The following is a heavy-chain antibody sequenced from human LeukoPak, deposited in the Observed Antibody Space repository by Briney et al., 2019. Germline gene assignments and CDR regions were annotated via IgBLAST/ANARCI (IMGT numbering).Heavy chain of an antibody. CDR2: ISYDGSNI. CDR1: GFTFSSYG. Sequence: GGSLRLSCAASGFTFSSYGLHWVRQAPGKGLEWVAVISYDGSNIYYRDSVKGRFTISRDNSKNTLYLQMNSLRAEDTALYYCARRGDSAGWYGNYWGQGALVTVSS. J-gene: IGHJ4*02. V-gene: IGHV3-30*03. CDR3: ARRGDSAGWYGNY. D-gene: IGHD6-19*01.